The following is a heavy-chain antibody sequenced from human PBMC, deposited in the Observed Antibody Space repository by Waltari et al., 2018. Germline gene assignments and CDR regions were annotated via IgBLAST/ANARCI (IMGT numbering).Heavy chain of an antibody. Sequence: EVQLVESGGGLVQPGGSLKLSCAASGITFSGSAMHWVRQASGKGLEWVGRIRSKANNYATLYAASVKGRFTISRDDSKNTAYLQMNSLKTEDTAVYYCTSDQITPYDSWGQGTLVTVSS. CDR3: TSDQITPYDS. D-gene: IGHD1-20*01. J-gene: IGHJ4*02. V-gene: IGHV3-73*01. CDR1: GITFSGSA. CDR2: IRSKANNYAT.